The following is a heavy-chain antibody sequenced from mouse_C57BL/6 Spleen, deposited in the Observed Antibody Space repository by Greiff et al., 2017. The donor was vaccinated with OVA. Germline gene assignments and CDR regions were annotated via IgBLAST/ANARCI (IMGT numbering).Heavy chain of an antibody. D-gene: IGHD1-1*01. CDR3: ARLVDYYGSSFDY. Sequence: QVQLQQPGAELVKPGASVKLSCKASGYTFTSYWMHWVKQRPGRGLEWIGSIDPNSGGTKYNEKFKSKATLTVDKPSSTAYMQLSSLTSEDSAVYYCARLVDYYGSSFDYWGQGTTLTVSS. CDR2: IDPNSGGT. V-gene: IGHV1-72*01. J-gene: IGHJ2*01. CDR1: GYTFTSYW.